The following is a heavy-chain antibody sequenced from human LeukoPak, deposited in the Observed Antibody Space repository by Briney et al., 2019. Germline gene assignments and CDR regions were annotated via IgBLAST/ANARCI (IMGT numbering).Heavy chain of an antibody. V-gene: IGHV3-33*01. Sequence: GRSLRLSCAASGFTFSSYGMHWVRQDPGKGLEWVAVIWYDGSNKYYADSVKGRFTISRDNSKNTLYLQMSSLRAEDTAVYYCARGNQLRRDYYYYGMDVWGKGTTVTVSS. CDR1: GFTFSSYG. CDR3: ARGNQLRRDYYYYGMDV. D-gene: IGHD2-2*01. J-gene: IGHJ6*04. CDR2: IWYDGSNK.